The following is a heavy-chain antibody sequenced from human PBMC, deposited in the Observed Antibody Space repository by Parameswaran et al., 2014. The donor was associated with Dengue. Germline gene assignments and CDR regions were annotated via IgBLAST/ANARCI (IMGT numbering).Heavy chain of an antibody. V-gene: IGHV3-74*01. CDR3: AREEWGFLEWFRTRPYGMDV. CDR2: INSDGSST. D-gene: IGHD3-3*01. Sequence: WIRQPPGKGLVWVSRINSDGSSTSYADSVKGRFTISRDNAKNTLYLQMNSLRAEDTAVYYCAREEWGFLEWFRTRPYGMDVWGQGTTVTVSS. J-gene: IGHJ6*02.